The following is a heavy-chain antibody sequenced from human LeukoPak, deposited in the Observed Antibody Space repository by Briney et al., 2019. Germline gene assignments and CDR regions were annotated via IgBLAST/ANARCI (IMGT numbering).Heavy chain of an antibody. CDR3: ARRRLGYYFDY. CDR1: GGSFSGYY. Sequence: PSETLSLTCGVYGGSFSGYYWSWIRQPPGKGLEWIGEINPRGSTNYNPSLKSRVTLSADTSKNQFSLTLNSVAAADTAVYYYARRRLGYYFDYWGQGTLVTVSS. J-gene: IGHJ4*02. D-gene: IGHD5-24*01. CDR2: INPRGST. V-gene: IGHV4-34*01.